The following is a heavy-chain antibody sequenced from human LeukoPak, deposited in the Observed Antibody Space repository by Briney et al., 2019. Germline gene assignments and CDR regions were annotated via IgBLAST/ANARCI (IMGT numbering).Heavy chain of an antibody. J-gene: IGHJ4*02. CDR1: GFTFSTYS. CDR3: ARDRAAYSTSPADS. CDR2: ISTSSSTI. Sequence: SGGSLRLSCAASGFTFSTYSMNWVRQAPGKGLEWVSYISTSSSTIHYADPAKGRFTISRDNAKNSLYLQMNSLRAEDTAVYYCARDRAAYSTSPADSWGQGTLVTVSS. V-gene: IGHV3-48*01. D-gene: IGHD6-6*01.